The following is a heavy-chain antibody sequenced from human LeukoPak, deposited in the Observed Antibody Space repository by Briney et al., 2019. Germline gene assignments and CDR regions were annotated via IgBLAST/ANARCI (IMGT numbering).Heavy chain of an antibody. J-gene: IGHJ4*02. CDR3: ARSVEDYSNYAPYYFDY. V-gene: IGHV4-31*03. D-gene: IGHD4-11*01. CDR1: GGSISSGGYY. Sequence: SQTLSLTCTVSGGSISSGGYYWSWIRQHPGKGLEWIGYIYYSGSTYYDPSLKSRVTISVDTSKNQFSLKLSSVTAADTAVYYCARSVEDYSNYAPYYFDYWGQGTLVTVSS. CDR2: IYYSGST.